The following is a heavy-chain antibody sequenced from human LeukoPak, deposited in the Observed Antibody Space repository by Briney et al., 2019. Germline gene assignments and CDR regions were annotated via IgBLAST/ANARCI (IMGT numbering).Heavy chain of an antibody. J-gene: IGHJ4*02. CDR2: IKKDGSGK. D-gene: IGHD3-22*01. CDR3: AKEAYYYDSSGHFDY. CDR1: GFTFSSYW. V-gene: IGHV3-7*01. Sequence: GGSLRLSCAASGFTFSSYWMSWVRQAPGKGLEWVANIKKDGSGKYYVDSVKGRFTISRDNAKNSLFLQMNSLRAEDTAVYYCAKEAYYYDSSGHFDYWGQGTLVTVSS.